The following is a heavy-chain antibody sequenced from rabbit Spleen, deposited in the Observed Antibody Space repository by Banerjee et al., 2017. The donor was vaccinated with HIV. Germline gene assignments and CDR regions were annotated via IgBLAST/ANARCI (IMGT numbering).Heavy chain of an antibody. CDR2: IYTGNSGST. CDR3: ARSNTGYNDYFTL. J-gene: IGHJ4*01. D-gene: IGHD1-1*01. Sequence: QSLEESGGDLVKPGASLTLTCTASGFDLSSSYWMSWVRQAPGKGLEWIGYIYTGNSGSTYYASWAKGRFTISKTSSTTVTLQMTSLTAADTATYFCARSNTGYNDYFTLWGPGTLVTVS. CDR1: GFDLSSSYW. V-gene: IGHV1S40*01.